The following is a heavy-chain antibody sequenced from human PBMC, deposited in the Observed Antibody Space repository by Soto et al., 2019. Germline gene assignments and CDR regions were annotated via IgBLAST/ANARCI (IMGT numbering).Heavy chain of an antibody. V-gene: IGHV4-4*02. D-gene: IGHD6-13*01. J-gene: IGHJ4*02. CDR3: ARARATIAAAAIFDC. Sequence: QVQLQESGPGLVKPSGTLSLTCAVSGGSISTSNWWSWVRQPPGKGLEWIGEVYRTGSTNYNPSLESRLTISVDKSTNQSSLKLPSVTAADTAVYYCARARATIAAAAIFDCWGQGTLVTVSS. CDR2: VYRTGST. CDR1: GGSISTSNW.